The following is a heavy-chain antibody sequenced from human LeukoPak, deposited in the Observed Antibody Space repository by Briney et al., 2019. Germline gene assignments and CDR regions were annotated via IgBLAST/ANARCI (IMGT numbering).Heavy chain of an antibody. J-gene: IGHJ4*02. CDR1: GFTFSSYG. Sequence: GGSLRLSCAASGFTFSSYGMRWVRQAPGKGLDWVAVIWYDGTNKYYADSVKGRFTISRDNSKNTLYLQMNSLRADDTAVYYCARDHDYGDSLFDYWGQGTLVTVSS. CDR3: ARDHDYGDSLFDY. D-gene: IGHD4-17*01. CDR2: IWYDGTNK. V-gene: IGHV3-33*01.